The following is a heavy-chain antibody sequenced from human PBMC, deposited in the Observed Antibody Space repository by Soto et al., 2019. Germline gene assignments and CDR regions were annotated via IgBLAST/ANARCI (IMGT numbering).Heavy chain of an antibody. J-gene: IGHJ5*01. D-gene: IGHD1-26*01. CDR2: ITGSGHYI. CDR3: AKDGGYGNYNWFDS. Sequence: GGSLRLSCVASGFAFDSHGMHWVRQAPGKGLEWVSSITGSGHYIYYEDSVKGRFTISRENARNSLYLQMNSLRAEDTAVYYCAKDGGYGNYNWFDSWGQGTLVTVSS. CDR1: GFAFDSHG. V-gene: IGHV3-21*01.